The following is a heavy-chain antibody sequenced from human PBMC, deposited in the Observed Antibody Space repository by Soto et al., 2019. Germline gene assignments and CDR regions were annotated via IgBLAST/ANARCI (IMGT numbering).Heavy chain of an antibody. CDR1: GFTFSSYA. CDR2: ISGSGGST. Sequence: EVQLLESGGGLVQPGGSLRLSCAASGFTFSSYAMSWVRQAPGKGLEWVSAISGSGGSTYYADSVKGRFTISRDNSKNTLYLQMNSVRAEDTAVYYCAKTYYYDSRGYYYPFAYWGQGTLVTVSS. CDR3: AKTYYYDSRGYYYPFAY. D-gene: IGHD3-22*01. J-gene: IGHJ4*02. V-gene: IGHV3-23*01.